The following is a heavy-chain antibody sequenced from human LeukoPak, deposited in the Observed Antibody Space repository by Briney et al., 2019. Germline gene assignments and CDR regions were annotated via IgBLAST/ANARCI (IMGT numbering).Heavy chain of an antibody. CDR1: DDSIHYYY. D-gene: IGHD2-21*01. Sequence: SETLSLTCTVSDDSIHYYYWTWIRQPPGKGLEWIGYIYTSGTTNYNPSLKSRVTMSLDTSKNQFSLRLSSVTAADSAVYYCARHSDIWPVSWFVPWGRGILVTVSS. CDR3: ARHSDIWPVSWFVP. J-gene: IGHJ5*02. CDR2: IYTSGTT. V-gene: IGHV4-4*09.